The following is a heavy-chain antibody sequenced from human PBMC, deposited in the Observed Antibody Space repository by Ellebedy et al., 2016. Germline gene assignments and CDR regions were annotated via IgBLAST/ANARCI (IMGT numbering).Heavy chain of an antibody. CDR1: GYTFTSYA. J-gene: IGHJ6*02. CDR3: ARDQVLGKVATPLYYGMDV. D-gene: IGHD5-12*01. V-gene: IGHV1-3*01. Sequence: ASVKVSCXASGYTFTSYAMHWVRQAPGQRLEWMGWINAGNGNTKYSQKFQGRVTITRDTSASTAYMELSSLRSEDTAVYYCARDQVLGKVATPLYYGMDVWGQGTSVTVSS. CDR2: INAGNGNT.